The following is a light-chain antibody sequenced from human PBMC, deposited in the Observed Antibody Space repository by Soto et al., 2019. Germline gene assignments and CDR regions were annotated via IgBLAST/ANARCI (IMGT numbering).Light chain of an antibody. J-gene: IGKJ1*01. Sequence: DIQMTQSPSSLSASVGNRVTITCQASQDIATYLNWYQQKPGKAPNLLIYDASNLETGVPSRFSGGGSGTHFTFTISNLQPEDIATYYCQQYDNLPPTRTLGQGTKVDTK. CDR2: DAS. CDR3: QQYDNLPPTRT. CDR1: QDIATY. V-gene: IGKV1-33*01.